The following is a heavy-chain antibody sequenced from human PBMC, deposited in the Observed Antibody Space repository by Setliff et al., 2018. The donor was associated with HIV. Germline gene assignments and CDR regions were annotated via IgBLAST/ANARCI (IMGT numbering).Heavy chain of an antibody. CDR1: GGSISRSSYY. D-gene: IGHD6-19*01. CDR3: ARGGGAVAGPFDY. J-gene: IGHJ4*02. V-gene: IGHV4-39*01. CDR2: IYYSGST. Sequence: SETLSLTCTVSGGSISRSSYYWGWIRQPPGKGLEWIGNIYYSGSTYYNPSLKSRVAISIDTSMNQFSLKLSSVTAADTTVYYCARGGGAVAGPFDYWGQGALVTVSS.